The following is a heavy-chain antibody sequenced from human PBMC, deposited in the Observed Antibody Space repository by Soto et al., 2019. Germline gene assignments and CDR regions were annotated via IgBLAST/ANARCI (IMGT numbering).Heavy chain of an antibody. V-gene: IGHV4-34*01. D-gene: IGHD1-1*01. Sequence: SETLSLTCAVYGGSFSGYYWSWIRQPPGKGLEWIGEINHSGSTNYNPSLKSRVTISVDTSKNQFSLKLSSVTAADTAVYYCARVPHHDLGRIHIPGQATMVSVSS. CDR1: GGSFSGYY. J-gene: IGHJ3*02. CDR2: INHSGST. CDR3: ARVPHHDLGRIHI.